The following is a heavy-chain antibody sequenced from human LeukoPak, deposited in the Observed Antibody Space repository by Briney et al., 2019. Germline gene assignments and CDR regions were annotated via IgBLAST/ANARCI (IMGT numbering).Heavy chain of an antibody. D-gene: IGHD6-19*01. V-gene: IGHV3-7*03. CDR2: IKQDGSEK. CDR3: AKDRSSGWTNDAFDI. J-gene: IGHJ3*02. CDR1: GFSFDTYW. Sequence: GGSLRLSCAISGFSFDTYWMTWVRQAPGKGLEWVANIKQDGSEKYYVDSVKGRFTISRDNAKNSLYLQMNSLRAEDTAVYYCAKDRSSGWTNDAFDIWGQGTMVTVSS.